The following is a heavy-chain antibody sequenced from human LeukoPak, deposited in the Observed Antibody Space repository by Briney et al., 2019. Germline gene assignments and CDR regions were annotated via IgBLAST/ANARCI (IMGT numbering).Heavy chain of an antibody. V-gene: IGHV4-59*12. Sequence: SETLSLTCTVSGGSISSYYWSWIRQPPGKGLEWIGYIYSSRSTKYNPSLKSPITISVDTSKNQLSLKLSSVTAADTAVYYCARGQQWFDPWGQGTLVTVSS. J-gene: IGHJ5*02. D-gene: IGHD6-13*01. CDR2: IYSSRST. CDR1: GGSISSYY. CDR3: ARGQQWFDP.